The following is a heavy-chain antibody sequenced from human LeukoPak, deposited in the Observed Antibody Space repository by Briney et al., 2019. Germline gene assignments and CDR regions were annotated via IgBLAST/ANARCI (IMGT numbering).Heavy chain of an antibody. CDR1: GFDFHNYL. J-gene: IGHJ5*02. V-gene: IGHV3-9*01. CDR3: ASTYGSGSYLHS. CDR2: ISWNGDTI. D-gene: IGHD3-10*01. Sequence: GGSLRLSCATSGFDFHNYLMHWVRQAPGKGLEWVSEISWNGDTIGYADSVKGRFIISRDNARRSLYLQMNNLRPEDTAFYYCASTYGSGSYLHSWGQGTLVTVSS.